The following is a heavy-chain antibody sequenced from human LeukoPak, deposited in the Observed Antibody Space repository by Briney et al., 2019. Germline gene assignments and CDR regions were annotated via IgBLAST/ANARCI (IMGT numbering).Heavy chain of an antibody. CDR3: ATPRSPDWYFDL. Sequence: GASVKVSCKASGGTFSSYAISWVRQAPGQGLEWMGGIIPIFGTANYAQKFQGRVTITTDESTSTAYMELRSLRSEDTAVYYCATPRSPDWYFDLWGRGTLVTVSS. CDR1: GGTFSSYA. CDR2: IIPIFGTA. V-gene: IGHV1-69*05. J-gene: IGHJ2*01.